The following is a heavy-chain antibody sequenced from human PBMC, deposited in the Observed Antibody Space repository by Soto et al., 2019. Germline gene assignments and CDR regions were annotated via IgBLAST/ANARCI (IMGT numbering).Heavy chain of an antibody. J-gene: IGHJ4*02. Sequence: EVQLLESGGGLVQPGGSLRLSCAASGFTFCSYALNLVRQAPGKGLEWVSVISGSGGSTYYADPVKGRFTISRDNSKNTLYLQMNSLRAEDTAVYYCARRSSGWYFDYWGQGTLVTVSS. CDR3: ARRSSGWYFDY. CDR1: GFTFCSYA. V-gene: IGHV3-23*01. CDR2: ISGSGGST. D-gene: IGHD6-19*01.